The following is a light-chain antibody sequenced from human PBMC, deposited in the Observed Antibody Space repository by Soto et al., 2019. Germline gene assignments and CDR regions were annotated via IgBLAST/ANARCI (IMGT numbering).Light chain of an antibody. CDR1: QSVTNW. V-gene: IGKV1-5*03. J-gene: IGKJ4*01. CDR2: KAS. Sequence: DIQMTQSPSTLSASVGDRVTITCRASQSVTNWLAWYQLKPGKAPKLLIYKASSLEGGVPSRFSGSGSGTEFTLTISSLQPEDSATYYCQQVNNYPVTFGGGTKVDIK. CDR3: QQVNNYPVT.